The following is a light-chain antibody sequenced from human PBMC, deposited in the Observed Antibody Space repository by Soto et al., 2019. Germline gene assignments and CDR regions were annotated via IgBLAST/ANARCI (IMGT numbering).Light chain of an antibody. CDR2: SNN. J-gene: IGLJ1*01. Sequence: QSVLTQPPSASGTPGQRVTISCSGSSSNIGSNTVNWYQQLPGTAPKLLIYSNNQRPSGVPYRFSGSKSGTSASLAISGLQSEDEADYYCAAWDDSLNGRVFGTGTKLTVL. CDR1: SSNIGSNT. V-gene: IGLV1-44*01. CDR3: AAWDDSLNGRV.